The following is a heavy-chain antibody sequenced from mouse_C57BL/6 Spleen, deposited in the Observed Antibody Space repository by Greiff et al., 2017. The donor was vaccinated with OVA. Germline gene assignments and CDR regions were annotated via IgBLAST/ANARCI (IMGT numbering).Heavy chain of an antibody. J-gene: IGHJ2*01. CDR2: ILPGSGGT. CDR1: GYTFTDYW. Sequence: QVQLQQSGAELMKPGASVKLSCKAPGYTFTDYWIEWVKQRPGHGLEWIGEILPGSGGTNYNEKLKGKATFTADTSSNTAYMQLSSLTTEDAAIYYCARGGLGGDYWGQGTTLTVSS. V-gene: IGHV1-9*01. D-gene: IGHD3-3*01. CDR3: ARGGLGGDY.